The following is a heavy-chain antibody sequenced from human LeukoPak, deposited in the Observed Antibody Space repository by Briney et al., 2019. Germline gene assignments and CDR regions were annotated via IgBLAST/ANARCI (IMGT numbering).Heavy chain of an antibody. CDR3: ARGPHSGSYPYYFDY. CDR1: GGSISSYY. J-gene: IGHJ4*02. V-gene: IGHV4-4*07. Sequence: SETLFLTCTVSGGSISSYYWSWIRQPAGEGLEWIGCIYTSGSTNYNPSLKSRVTMSVDTSKNQFSLKLSSVTAADTAVYYCARGPHSGSYPYYFDYWGQGTLVTVSS. CDR2: IYTSGST. D-gene: IGHD1-26*01.